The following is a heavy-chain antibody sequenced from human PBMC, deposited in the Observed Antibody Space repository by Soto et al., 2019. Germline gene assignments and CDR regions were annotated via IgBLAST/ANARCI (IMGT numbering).Heavy chain of an antibody. D-gene: IGHD3-10*01. CDR1: GFTFSSDS. V-gene: IGHV3-48*02. CDR2: ISGTVTTK. J-gene: IGHJ6*02. CDR3: AREDYGMDV. Sequence: EVQLVESGGGLVQPGGSLSLSCAASGFTFSSDSMNWVRQAPGKGLEWVSYISGTVTTKSYADSVKGRFTISRDNAKSSLFLQMNSLRDEDTAVYYCAREDYGMDVWGQGTTVTVSS.